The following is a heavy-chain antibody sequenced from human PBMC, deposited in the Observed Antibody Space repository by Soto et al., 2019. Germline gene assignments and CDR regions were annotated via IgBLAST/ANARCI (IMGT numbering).Heavy chain of an antibody. CDR2: ISAYNGNT. CDR3: ARLVSRQQLIPYYYFAS. V-gene: IGHV1-18*01. Sequence: GASVKVSCKASGYTFTSYGISWVRQAPGQGLEWMGGISAYNGNTNYAQKLQGRVTMTTDTSTSTAYMELRSLRSDDTAVYYCARLVSRQQLIPYYYFASWGQGTLVTVSS. D-gene: IGHD6-13*01. CDR1: GYTFTSYG. J-gene: IGHJ4*02.